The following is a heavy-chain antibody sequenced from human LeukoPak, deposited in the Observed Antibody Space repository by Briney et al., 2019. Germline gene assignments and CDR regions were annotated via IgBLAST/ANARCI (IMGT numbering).Heavy chain of an antibody. J-gene: IGHJ4*02. CDR1: GGSISSSNW. V-gene: IGHV4-4*02. Sequence: SGTLSLTCAVSGGSISSSNWWSWVRQPPGEGLEWIGKIYHSGSTNYNPSLKSRVTISVDKSKNQFSLKLSSVTAADTAVYYCARGRAYYDILTGYTEKFDYWGQGTLVTVSS. CDR3: ARGRAYYDILTGYTEKFDY. CDR2: IYHSGST. D-gene: IGHD3-9*01.